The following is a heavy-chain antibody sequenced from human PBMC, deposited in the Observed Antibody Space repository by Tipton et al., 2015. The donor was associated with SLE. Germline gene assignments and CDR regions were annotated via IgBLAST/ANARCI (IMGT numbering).Heavy chain of an antibody. CDR3: ARGGVPLADY. CDR1: GGSISGYY. J-gene: IGHJ4*02. V-gene: IGHV4-34*01. Sequence: LRLSCTVSGGSISGYYWSWIRQPPGKGLEWIGEINHSGSTNYNPPLKSRVTISVDTSKNQFSLKLSSVTAADTAVYYCARGGVPLADYWGQGTLVTVSS. CDR2: INHSGST. D-gene: IGHD3-10*01.